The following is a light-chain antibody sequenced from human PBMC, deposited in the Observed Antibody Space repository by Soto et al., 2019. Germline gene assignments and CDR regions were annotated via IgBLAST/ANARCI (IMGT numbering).Light chain of an antibody. CDR1: QSFSSN. CDR3: HKYNDWPPA. Sequence: EVVSTQPPATLSASPGERATLSCRASQSFSSNVAWYQQKPGQVPRLLIYDASTRAPGIPARFSGSGSGTEFTLTISSLQSEDIAVFYCHKYNDWPPAFGQGTQVEIK. CDR2: DAS. J-gene: IGKJ5*01. V-gene: IGKV3-15*01.